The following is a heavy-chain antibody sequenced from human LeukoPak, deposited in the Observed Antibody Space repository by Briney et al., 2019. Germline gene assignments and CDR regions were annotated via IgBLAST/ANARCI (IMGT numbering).Heavy chain of an antibody. CDR2: ISYDGRYK. Sequence: GGSLRLSCAASGFTFSSYAMHWVRQAPGKGLEWVAVISYDGRYKYYADSVKGRFTISRDNAKNTLYLQMNSLRADDAAVYYCARDSSYFDKNYDYGRDVWGQGPTVTVSS. J-gene: IGHJ6*02. D-gene: IGHD3-9*01. V-gene: IGHV3-30*04. CDR3: ARDSSYFDKNYDYGRDV. CDR1: GFTFSSYA.